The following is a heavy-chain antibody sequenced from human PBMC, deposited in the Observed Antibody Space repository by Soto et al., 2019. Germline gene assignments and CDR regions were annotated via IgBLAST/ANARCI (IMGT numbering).Heavy chain of an antibody. CDR3: AKTFYYGSGSYFPFDY. D-gene: IGHD3-10*01. V-gene: IGHV3-33*06. Sequence: GGSLRLSCAASGFKFSRYGMHWVRQAPGKGLEWVAVIWYDGSNKYYADSVKGRFTISRDNSKNTLYLQMNSLRAEDTAVYYCAKTFYYGSGSYFPFDYWGQGTLVTVSS. CDR2: IWYDGSNK. J-gene: IGHJ4*02. CDR1: GFKFSRYG.